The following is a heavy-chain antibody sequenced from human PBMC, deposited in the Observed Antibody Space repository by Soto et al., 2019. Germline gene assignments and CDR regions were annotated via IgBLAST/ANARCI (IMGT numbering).Heavy chain of an antibody. Sequence: LSLTCAASGFTFSNAWMNWVRQAPGKGLEWVGRIKSKTDGGTTDYAAPVKGRFTISRDDSKNTLYLQMNSLKTEDTAVYYCTTDSPYEWLRWGGLYYFDYWGQGTLVTVSS. CDR1: GFTFSNAW. J-gene: IGHJ4*02. V-gene: IGHV3-15*07. CDR2: IKSKTDGGTT. D-gene: IGHD5-12*01. CDR3: TTDSPYEWLRWGGLYYFDY.